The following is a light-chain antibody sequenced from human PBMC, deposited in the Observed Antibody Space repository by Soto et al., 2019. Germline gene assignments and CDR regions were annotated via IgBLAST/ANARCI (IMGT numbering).Light chain of an antibody. CDR1: QSLVYSDGDTY. Sequence: VMMAQSPLSLPVTLGQPASISCSSIQSLVYSDGDTYLSWFQQRPGQSPRRLLSQVSNRDSGVPGRFSGSGSGTDFTLKISSVEADDVAVYYCMQNTHWPITFGQGTRLEIK. CDR3: MQNTHWPIT. CDR2: QVS. V-gene: IGKV2-30*01. J-gene: IGKJ5*01.